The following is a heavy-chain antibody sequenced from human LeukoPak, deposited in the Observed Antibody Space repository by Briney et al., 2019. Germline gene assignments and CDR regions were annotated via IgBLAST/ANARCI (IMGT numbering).Heavy chain of an antibody. CDR2: IIPILGIA. CDR3: ARNGDYDFWSGPSPYDAFDI. CDR1: GGTFSSYT. V-gene: IGHV1-69*02. J-gene: IGHJ3*02. Sequence: ASVKVSCKASGGTFSSYTISWVRQAPGQGLEWMGRIIPILGIANYAQKFQGRVTITADKPTSTAYMELSSLRSEDTAVYYCARNGDYDFWSGPSPYDAFDIWGQGTMVTVSS. D-gene: IGHD3-3*01.